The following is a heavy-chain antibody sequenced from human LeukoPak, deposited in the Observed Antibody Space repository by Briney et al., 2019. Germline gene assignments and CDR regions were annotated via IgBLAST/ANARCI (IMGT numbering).Heavy chain of an antibody. CDR2: ISSSGDTT. D-gene: IGHD6-6*01. CDR1: GFTFSLYE. Sequence: PGGSLRLSCAASGFTFSLYEMNWVRQAPGKGLDWVSHISSSGDTTYYADSVKGRFTISRDNAKNSLYLQMNSLRVEDTAVYYCAREYSSSPWAFDIWGQGTMVTVSS. J-gene: IGHJ3*02. V-gene: IGHV3-48*03. CDR3: AREYSSSPWAFDI.